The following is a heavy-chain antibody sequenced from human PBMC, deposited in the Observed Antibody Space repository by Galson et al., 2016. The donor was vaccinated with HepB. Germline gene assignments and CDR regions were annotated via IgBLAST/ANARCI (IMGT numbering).Heavy chain of an antibody. CDR3: ASLGGTRSPPK. CDR1: GSTFTDYY. Sequence: SVKVSCKASGSTFTDYYMHWVRQAPGQGLEWMGRITPYSGGTKFAQKFQGRVTMTRETSISTTYMAFIRLTSDDTAVYFCASLGGTRSPPKWGQGTLVTVSS. CDR2: ITPYSGGT. D-gene: IGHD3-10*01. J-gene: IGHJ4*02. V-gene: IGHV1-2*06.